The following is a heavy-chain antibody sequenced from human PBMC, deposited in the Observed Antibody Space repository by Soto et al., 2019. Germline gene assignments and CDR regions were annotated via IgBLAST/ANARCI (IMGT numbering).Heavy chain of an antibody. CDR1: GFTFSSYW. CDR3: ARDQTVVTNWFDP. J-gene: IGHJ5*02. V-gene: IGHV3-74*01. D-gene: IGHD3-22*01. CDR2: INGDGSST. Sequence: EVHLVESGGGLVQPGGSLRLSCAASGFTFSSYWMHWVRQAPGKGLMWISRINGDGSSTSYADSVKGRFTISRDNAKNTQDLQMNSLRAEDTAVYYCARDQTVVTNWFDPWGQGTLVTVSS.